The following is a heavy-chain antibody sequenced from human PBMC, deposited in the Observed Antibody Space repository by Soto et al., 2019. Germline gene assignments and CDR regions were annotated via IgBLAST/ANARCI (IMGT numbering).Heavy chain of an antibody. CDR3: ARGILWLGVLLCMDD. V-gene: IGHV1-69*13. CDR2: IIPIFGTA. D-gene: IGHD3-10*01. Sequence: ASVKVSCKASGGTFSSYAISWVRQAPGQGLEWMGGIIPIFGTANYAQKFQGRVTITADESTSTAYMELSSLRSEDTAVYYCARGILWLGVLLCMDDWCHLPTVTV. J-gene: IGHJ6*02. CDR1: GGTFSSYA.